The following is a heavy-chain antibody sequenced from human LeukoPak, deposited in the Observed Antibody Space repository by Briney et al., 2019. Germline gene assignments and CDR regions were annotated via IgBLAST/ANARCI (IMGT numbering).Heavy chain of an antibody. CDR1: GGSFSNHF. CDR2: IYPSGNT. Sequence: PSETLSLTCSVSGGSFSNHFWSWVRQPAGKGLEWIGRIYPSGNTNYNPSLKSRVTLSVDTSKNQFSLKLSSVTAADTAVYYCARDRYYYASSGYSQLFDYWGQGTLVTVSS. CDR3: ARDRYYYASSGYSQLFDY. D-gene: IGHD3-22*01. J-gene: IGHJ4*02. V-gene: IGHV4-4*07.